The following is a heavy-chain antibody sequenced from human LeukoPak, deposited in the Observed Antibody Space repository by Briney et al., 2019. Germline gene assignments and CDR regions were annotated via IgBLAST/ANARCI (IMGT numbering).Heavy chain of an antibody. D-gene: IGHD6-13*01. Sequence: QPGGSLRLSCAASEFSVGSNYMTWVRQAPGKGLEWVSLIYSGGSTYYADSVKGRFTISRDNSKNTLYLQMNSLRAEDTAVYYCARLIRRDGSSWYHKHFDYWGQGTLVTVSS. CDR3: ARLIRRDGSSWYHKHFDY. CDR2: IYSGGST. V-gene: IGHV3-66*04. J-gene: IGHJ4*02. CDR1: EFSVGSNY.